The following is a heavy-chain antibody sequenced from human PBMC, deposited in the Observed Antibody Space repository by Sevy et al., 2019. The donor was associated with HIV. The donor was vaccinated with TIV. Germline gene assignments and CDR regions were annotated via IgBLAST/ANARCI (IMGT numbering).Heavy chain of an antibody. D-gene: IGHD1-20*01. Sequence: GGSLRLSCAASGFTFSNAWMSWVRQPPGKGLEWVVRIKSKTDGGTTDYAAPVKGRFTISRDDSKNTVYLQMNRLKTEDTAVYYCTTDRITTLSFEYWGQGTLVTVSS. CDR1: GFTFSNAW. CDR3: TTDRITTLSFEY. CDR2: IKSKTDGGTT. V-gene: IGHV3-15*01. J-gene: IGHJ4*02.